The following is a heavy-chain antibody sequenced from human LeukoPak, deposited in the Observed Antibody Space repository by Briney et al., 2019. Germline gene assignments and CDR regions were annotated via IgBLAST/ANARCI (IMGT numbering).Heavy chain of an antibody. Sequence: SQTLSLTCAISGDSVSRNSAAWNWIRQSPSRGLEWLGRTYYRSRWYSDYALSVKSRITINPGTSKNQFSLKLSSVTAADTAVYYCARDAPYCSGGSCYSRGLDYWGQGTLVTVSS. J-gene: IGHJ4*02. V-gene: IGHV6-1*01. CDR2: TYYRSRWYS. CDR1: GDSVSRNSAA. CDR3: ARDAPYCSGGSCYSRGLDY. D-gene: IGHD2-15*01.